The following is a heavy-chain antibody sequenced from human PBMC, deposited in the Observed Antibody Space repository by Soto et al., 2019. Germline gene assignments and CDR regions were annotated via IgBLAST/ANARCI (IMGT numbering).Heavy chain of an antibody. Sequence: ASVKVSCKASGYTFTSYGISWVRQAPGQGLEWMGWISAYNGNTNYAQKLQGRVTMTTHTSTSTAYMELRSLRSDDTAVYYLARDDRYSGSYSFDPWGQGTLGTVSS. J-gene: IGHJ5*02. CDR1: GYTFTSYG. D-gene: IGHD1-26*01. CDR3: ARDDRYSGSYSFDP. V-gene: IGHV1-18*01. CDR2: ISAYNGNT.